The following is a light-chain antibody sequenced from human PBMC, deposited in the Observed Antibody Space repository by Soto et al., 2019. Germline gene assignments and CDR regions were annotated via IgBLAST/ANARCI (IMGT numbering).Light chain of an antibody. CDR2: DVS. J-gene: IGLJ1*01. CDR1: SSDVGGYKY. Sequence: QSALTQPASVSGSPGQSIAISCTGTSSDVGGYKYVSWYQLHPGKAPKLLIYDVSNRPSGVSVRFSGSKSGNTASLTISGLQSEDEADYYCSSYTSSSSYVFGTGTKVTVL. V-gene: IGLV2-14*01. CDR3: SSYTSSSSYV.